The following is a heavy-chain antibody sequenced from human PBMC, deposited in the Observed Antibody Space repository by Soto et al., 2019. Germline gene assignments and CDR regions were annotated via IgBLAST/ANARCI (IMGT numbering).Heavy chain of an antibody. Sequence: QVQLQQWGAGLLKPSETLSLTCAVYGGSFSGYYWSWIRQPPGKGLEWIGEINHSGGTNYNPSLKRPVPIPLDTSNNQFSLKLSSVTAADTPVYYFARGLYYVSYSRLCGQGTLVTVSS. D-gene: IGHD3-10*02. CDR1: GGSFSGYY. CDR3: ARGLYYVSYSRL. J-gene: IGHJ4*02. CDR2: INHSGGT. V-gene: IGHV4-34*01.